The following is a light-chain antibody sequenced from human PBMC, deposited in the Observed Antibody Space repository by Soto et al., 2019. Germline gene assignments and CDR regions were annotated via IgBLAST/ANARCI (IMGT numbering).Light chain of an antibody. CDR3: GSYSSTTTLV. V-gene: IGLV2-14*01. CDR2: DVT. Sequence: QAASVSGSPGQSITISCTGTSSDVGGYNYVSWYQQHPGKGPNLIIYDVTNRPSGVSNRFSGSKSGNTASLTISGLQAEDEADYYCGSYSSTTTLVFGGGTKVTVL. CDR1: SSDVGGYNY. J-gene: IGLJ2*01.